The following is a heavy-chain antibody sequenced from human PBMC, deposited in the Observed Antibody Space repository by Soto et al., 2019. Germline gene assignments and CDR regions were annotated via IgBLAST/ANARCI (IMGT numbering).Heavy chain of an antibody. CDR1: GFTFSNYW. D-gene: IGHD3-3*01. CDR3: ARWTFLYDFWSGYTDYYYYYMDV. Sequence: GGSLRLSSAASGFTFSNYWMSWVRQAPGKGLEWVANIKQDGSEKYYVDSVKGRFTISRDNAKNSLYLQMNSLRAEDTAVYYCARWTFLYDFWSGYTDYYYYYMDVWGKGTTVTVSS. CDR2: IKQDGSEK. J-gene: IGHJ6*03. V-gene: IGHV3-7*01.